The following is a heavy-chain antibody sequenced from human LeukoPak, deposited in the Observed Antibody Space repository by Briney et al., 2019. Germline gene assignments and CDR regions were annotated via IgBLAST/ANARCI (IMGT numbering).Heavy chain of an antibody. D-gene: IGHD6-19*01. V-gene: IGHV3-43*01. CDR2: IGRRDNNR. J-gene: IGHJ4*02. CDR1: GFTFYRYT. Sequence: PGGSPRLSCAAPGFTFYRYTIQCVRQAPRKGVGCVALIGRRDNNRYYADSVRGRFTNTRDNSRNPLYMQMNSLKTEDSALYYCAQEHSSGWPNLDSWGRGTLVTVSS. CDR3: AQEHSSGWPNLDS.